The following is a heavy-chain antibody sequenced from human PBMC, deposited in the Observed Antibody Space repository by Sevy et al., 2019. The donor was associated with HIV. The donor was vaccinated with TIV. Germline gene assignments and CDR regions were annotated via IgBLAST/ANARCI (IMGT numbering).Heavy chain of an antibody. CDR2: MYYSGDT. J-gene: IGHJ6*02. CDR3: AREAGGYDYDYGMDV. Sequence: SETLSLTCSVSGGSIVSSSHYWGWIRQPPGKRLEWLGRMYYSGDTYYNPSLNGRFTISIDTSMNQFSRNLRAVAAADTAIYYCAREAGGYDYDYGMDVWGQGTTVTVSS. D-gene: IGHD5-12*01. CDR1: GGSIVSSSHY. V-gene: IGHV4-39*02.